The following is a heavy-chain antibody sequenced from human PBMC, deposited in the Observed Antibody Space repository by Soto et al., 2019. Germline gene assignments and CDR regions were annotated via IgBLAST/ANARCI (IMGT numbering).Heavy chain of an antibody. J-gene: IGHJ4*02. Sequence: GGSLRLSCAASGFTFSDAWINWVRQAPGKGLEWVSAISGSGGSTYYADSVKGRFTISRDNSKNTLYLQMNSLRAEDTAVYYCAKDLGRVLLWFGESLDYWGQGTLVTVSS. CDR3: AKDLGRVLLWFGESLDY. CDR1: GFTFSDAW. V-gene: IGHV3-23*01. D-gene: IGHD3-10*01. CDR2: ISGSGGST.